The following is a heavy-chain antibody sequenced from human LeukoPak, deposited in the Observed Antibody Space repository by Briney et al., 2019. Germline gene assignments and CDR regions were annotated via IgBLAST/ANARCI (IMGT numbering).Heavy chain of an antibody. Sequence: GGSLRLSCAASGFTFSNYAMSWVRQAPGKGLEWVSSISGSGGSTYYADSVKGRFTISRDNSKNTLYLQVNSLRAEDTAVYYCAKDTQWLALPGVANYYFDYWGQGTLVTVSS. V-gene: IGHV3-23*01. J-gene: IGHJ4*02. D-gene: IGHD6-19*01. CDR1: GFTFSNYA. CDR3: AKDTQWLALPGVANYYFDY. CDR2: ISGSGGST.